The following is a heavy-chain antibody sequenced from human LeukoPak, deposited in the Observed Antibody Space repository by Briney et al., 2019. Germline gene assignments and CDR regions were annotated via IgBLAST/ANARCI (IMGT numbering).Heavy chain of an antibody. CDR1: GYSLNSDYSLNSGFY. V-gene: IGHV4-38-2*02. D-gene: IGHD3-10*01. CDR3: ARDMGSGSYPYYFDY. CDR2: IYTSGST. Sequence: SETLSLTCTFSGYSLNSDYSLNSGFYWGWIRQPPGKGLEWIGRIYTSGSTNYNPSLKSRVTISVDTSKNQFSLKLSSVTAADTAVYYCARDMGSGSYPYYFDYWGQGTLVTVSS. J-gene: IGHJ4*02.